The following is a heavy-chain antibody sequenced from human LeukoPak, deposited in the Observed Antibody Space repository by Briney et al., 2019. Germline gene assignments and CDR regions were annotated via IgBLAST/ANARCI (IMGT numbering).Heavy chain of an antibody. CDR3: AGAEYSSGWFFDY. CDR2: ISGSGSTI. V-gene: IGHV3-48*03. Sequence: GGSLRLSCAASRFTFSTYEMNWVRQAPGKGLEWVSYISGSGSTIYYADSVKGRFTISRDNAKNSLYLQMNSLRAEDTAVYYCAGAEYSSGWFFDYWGQGAQVTVSS. J-gene: IGHJ4*02. D-gene: IGHD6-19*01. CDR1: RFTFSTYE.